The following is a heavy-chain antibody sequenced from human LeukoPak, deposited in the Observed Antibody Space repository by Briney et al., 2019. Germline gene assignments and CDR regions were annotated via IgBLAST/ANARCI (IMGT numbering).Heavy chain of an antibody. Sequence: PGGSLRLACAASGFTFSSYEMNWVRQAPGKGLEWVGFIRSKAYGGTTEYAASVKGRFTILRDDSKSIAYLQMNSLKTEDTAVYYCSRGTEGEIWGQGTMVTVSS. CDR2: IRSKAYGGTT. D-gene: IGHD2-2*01. CDR3: SRGTEGEI. V-gene: IGHV3-49*04. CDR1: GFTFSSYE. J-gene: IGHJ3*02.